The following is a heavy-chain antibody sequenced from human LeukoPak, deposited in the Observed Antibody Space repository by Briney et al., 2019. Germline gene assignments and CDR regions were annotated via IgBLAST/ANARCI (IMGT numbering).Heavy chain of an antibody. CDR1: GGTFSSYA. CDR3: AREEVVPDAFEI. CDR2: IIPILGIA. J-gene: IGHJ3*02. D-gene: IGHD2-15*01. V-gene: IGHV1-69*04. Sequence: ASVKVSRKASGGTFSSYAISWVRQAPGQGLEWMGRIIPILGIANYAQKFQGRVTITADKSTSTAYMELSSLRSEDTAVYYCAREEVVPDAFEIRGQGTMVTVSS.